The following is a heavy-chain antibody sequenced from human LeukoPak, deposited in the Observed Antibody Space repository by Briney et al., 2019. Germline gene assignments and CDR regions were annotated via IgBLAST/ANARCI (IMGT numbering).Heavy chain of an antibody. D-gene: IGHD2-15*01. CDR1: GFSLSGYW. V-gene: IGHV3-74*01. CDR3: ARDPRNVGLAP. Sequence: GGSLRLSCVASGFSLSGYWMYWVRQAPGKGLMYISRNNGDGSTTNYADVVKGRFTMSRNNVKNTLYLQMNSLRVEDTAVYYCARDPRNVGLAPWGQGTLVTVSS. J-gene: IGHJ5*02. CDR2: NNGDGSTT.